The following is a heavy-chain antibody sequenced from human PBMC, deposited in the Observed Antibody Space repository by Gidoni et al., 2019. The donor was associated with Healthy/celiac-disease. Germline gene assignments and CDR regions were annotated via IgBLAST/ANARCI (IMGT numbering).Heavy chain of an antibody. V-gene: IGHV3-30*04. CDR3: ARDRRRWLQWEYFQH. Sequence: QVQLVESGGGVVQPGRSLRLSCAASGFTFSSYAMHWVRQTPGKGLEWVAVISYDGSNKYYADSVKGRFTVSRDNSKSTLYLQMNSLRAEDTAVYYCARDRRRWLQWEYFQHWGQGTLVTVSS. D-gene: IGHD5-12*01. J-gene: IGHJ1*01. CDR2: ISYDGSNK. CDR1: GFTFSSYA.